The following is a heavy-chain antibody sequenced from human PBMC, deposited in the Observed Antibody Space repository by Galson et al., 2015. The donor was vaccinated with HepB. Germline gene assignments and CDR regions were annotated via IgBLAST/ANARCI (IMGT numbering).Heavy chain of an antibody. V-gene: IGHV4-39*01. CDR2: LYKSGST. CDR3: AGRASGMTVRYDFDY. CDR1: GGSIRSSDDY. Sequence: ETLSLTCTVSGGSIRSSDDYWGWIRQPPGKGLEWIGGLYKSGSTHYNPSLKSRVTIFVDTSKNQFSLKLSSVTAADAAVYYCAGRASGMTVRYDFDYWGQGTLVTVSS. D-gene: IGHD3-22*01. J-gene: IGHJ4*02.